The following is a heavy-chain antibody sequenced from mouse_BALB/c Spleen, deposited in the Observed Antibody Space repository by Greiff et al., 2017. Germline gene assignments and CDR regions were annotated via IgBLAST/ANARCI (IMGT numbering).Heavy chain of an antibody. CDR3: ARNDRGAMDY. V-gene: IGHV5-6-2*01. J-gene: IGHJ4*01. Sequence: EVKLMESGGGLVKLGGSLKLSCAASGFTFSSYYMSWVRQTPEKRLELVAAINSNGGSTYYPDTVKGRFTISRDNAKNTLYLQMSSLKSEDTALYYCARNDRGAMDYWGQGTSVTVSS. CDR1: GFTFSSYY. D-gene: IGHD2-12*01. CDR2: INSNGGST.